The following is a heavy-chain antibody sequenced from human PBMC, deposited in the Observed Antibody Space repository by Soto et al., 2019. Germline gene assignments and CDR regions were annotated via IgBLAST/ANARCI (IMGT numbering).Heavy chain of an antibody. Sequence: PSETLSLTCTVSGGSISSGDYYWSWIRQPPGKGLEWIGYIYYSGSTYYNLSLKSRVTISVDTSKTQFSLKLSSVTAADTAVYYCSRAPRFYFVSSYYPYFDYWGQGTLVTVSS. J-gene: IGHJ4*02. CDR3: SRAPRFYFVSSYYPYFDY. D-gene: IGHD3-3*01. V-gene: IGHV4-30-4*01. CDR2: IYYSGST. CDR1: GGSISSGDYY.